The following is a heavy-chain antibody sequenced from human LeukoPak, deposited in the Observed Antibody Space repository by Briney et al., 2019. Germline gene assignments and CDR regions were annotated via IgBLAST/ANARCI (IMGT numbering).Heavy chain of an antibody. CDR1: GFTVSSKY. CDR2: IYSGDNT. J-gene: IGHJ4*02. Sequence: GGSLRLSCVASGFTVSSKYMIWVRQAPGKGLEWVSVIYSGDNTYYVDSVKGRFTISRDSSKNTLYLQMNSLRAEDTAVYYCARDYYDILTANRQTKSSYFDDWGRRTLVTVSS. D-gene: IGHD3-9*01. V-gene: IGHV3-66*01. CDR3: ARDYYDILTANRQTKSSYFDD.